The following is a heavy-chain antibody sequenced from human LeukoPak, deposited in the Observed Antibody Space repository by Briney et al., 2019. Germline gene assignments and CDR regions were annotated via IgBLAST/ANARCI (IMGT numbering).Heavy chain of an antibody. V-gene: IGHV4-31*03. J-gene: IGHJ5*02. D-gene: IGHD1-14*01. Sequence: SQTLSLTCTVPGGSISSGGYYWSWIRQHPGKGLEWIGYIYYSGSTYYNPSLKSRVTISVDPSKNQFSLKLSSVTAADTAVYYCAGDLEPPRGWFDPWGQGTLVTVSS. CDR3: AGDLEPPRGWFDP. CDR2: IYYSGST. CDR1: GGSISSGGYY.